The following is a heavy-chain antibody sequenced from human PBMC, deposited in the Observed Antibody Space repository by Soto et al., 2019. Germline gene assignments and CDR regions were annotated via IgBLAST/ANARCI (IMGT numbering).Heavy chain of an antibody. CDR1: GFTFSSYA. J-gene: IGHJ4*02. D-gene: IGHD3-10*01. V-gene: IGHV3-30-3*01. CDR2: ISYDGSNK. Sequence: QVQLVESGGGVVQPGRSLRLSCAASGFTFSSYAMHWVRQAPGKGLEWVAVISYDGSNKYYADSVKGRFTISRDNSKNTLYLQMNSLRAEDTAVYYCARDYYGSGNGTSVGIFDYWGQGTLVTVSS. CDR3: ARDYYGSGNGTSVGIFDY.